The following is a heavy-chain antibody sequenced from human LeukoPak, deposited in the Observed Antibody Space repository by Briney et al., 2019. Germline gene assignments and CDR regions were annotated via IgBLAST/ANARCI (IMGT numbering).Heavy chain of an antibody. D-gene: IGHD3-22*01. J-gene: IGHJ4*02. CDR2: ISTSGGST. Sequence: GGSLSLSCAASGFTFSSYAMSWVRQAPGKGLEWVSGISTSGGSTSYADSVKGRFTISRDNPRNTLYMQMNSLRAEDTALYYCAIMHPYYDGSGYWVQWGQGTLVTVSP. CDR1: GFTFSSYA. V-gene: IGHV3-23*01. CDR3: AIMHPYYDGSGYWVQ.